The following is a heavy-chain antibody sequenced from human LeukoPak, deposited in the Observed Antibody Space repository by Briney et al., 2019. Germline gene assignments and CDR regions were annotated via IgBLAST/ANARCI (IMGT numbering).Heavy chain of an antibody. CDR2: ISYDGSNK. V-gene: IGHV3-30*03. D-gene: IGHD6-13*01. CDR3: ARVEVAAAATKPDY. J-gene: IGHJ4*02. CDR1: GFTFSSYG. Sequence: GGSLRLSCAASGFTFSSYGMHWVRQAPGKGLEWVAVISYDGSNKYYADSVKGRFTISRDNSKNTLYLQMNSLRAEDTAVYYCARVEVAAAATKPDYWGQGTLVTVSS.